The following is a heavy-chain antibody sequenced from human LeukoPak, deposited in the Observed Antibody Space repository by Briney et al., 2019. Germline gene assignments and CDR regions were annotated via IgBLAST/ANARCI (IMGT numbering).Heavy chain of an antibody. J-gene: IGHJ4*02. Sequence: GGSLTLSCAASGFMFSSYAMGWVRQAPGKGLEWVSGISGSGGITYYADSVHGGFIISRDNSKNTVSLQVNSLMAEDTAVYYCAKDLHGEVPDYFDYWGQGTLVAVSS. CDR1: GFMFSSYA. CDR2: ISGSGGIT. CDR3: AKDLHGEVPDYFDY. D-gene: IGHD3-3*01. V-gene: IGHV3-23*01.